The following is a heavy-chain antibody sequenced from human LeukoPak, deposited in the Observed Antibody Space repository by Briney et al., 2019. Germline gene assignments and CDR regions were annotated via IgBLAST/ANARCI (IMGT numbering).Heavy chain of an antibody. CDR2: MNPNSGNT. CDR1: GYTFTSYD. V-gene: IGHV1-8*01. J-gene: IGHJ6*02. D-gene: IGHD2-2*01. CDR3: ARIRTSPGYYYGMDV. Sequence: ASVKVSCKASGYTFTSYDINWARQATGQGLEWMGWMNPNSGNTGYAQKFQGRVTMTRNTSISTAYMELSSLRSEDTAVYYCARIRTSPGYYYGMDVWGQGTTVTVSS.